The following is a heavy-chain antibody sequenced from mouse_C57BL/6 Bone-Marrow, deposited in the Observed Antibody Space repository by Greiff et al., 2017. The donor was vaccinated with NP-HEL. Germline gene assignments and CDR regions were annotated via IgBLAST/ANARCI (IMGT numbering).Heavy chain of an antibody. CDR1: GFTFSDYG. V-gene: IGHV5-17*01. CDR3: ARITPHYYAMDY. CDR2: ISSGSSTI. Sequence: EVHLVESGGGLVKPGGSLKLSCAASGFTFSDYGMHWVRQAPEKGLEWVAYISSGSSTIYYADTVKGRFTISRDNAKNTLFLQMTSLRSEETAMYYCARITPHYYAMDYWGQGTSVTVSS. J-gene: IGHJ4*01.